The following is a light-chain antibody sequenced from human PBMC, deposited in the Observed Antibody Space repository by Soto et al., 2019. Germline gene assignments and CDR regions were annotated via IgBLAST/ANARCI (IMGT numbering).Light chain of an antibody. Sequence: DIQMTQSPSSLSASVGDRVTLTCRASQSISTYLNWYQQKPGKAPNLLIYAASSLQSGVPSRFSGSGSGTDFTLTISTLQPEDFAAYYCQQSYTIPYTFGQGTKLEIK. CDR1: QSISTY. V-gene: IGKV1-39*01. CDR3: QQSYTIPYT. CDR2: AAS. J-gene: IGKJ2*01.